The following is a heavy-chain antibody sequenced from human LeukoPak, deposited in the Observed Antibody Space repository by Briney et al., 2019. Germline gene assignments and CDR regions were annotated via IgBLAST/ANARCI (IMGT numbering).Heavy chain of an antibody. V-gene: IGHV3-23*01. J-gene: IGHJ4*02. CDR3: STTYYYDSSEGY. Sequence: GGSLRLSCAASGFTFSSYAMSWVRQAPGKGLEWVSAISGSGGSTYYADSVKGRFTISRDNSKNTLYLQMNSLRAEDTAVYYCSTTYYYDSSEGYWGQGTLVTVSS. CDR1: GFTFSSYA. CDR2: ISGSGGST. D-gene: IGHD3-22*01.